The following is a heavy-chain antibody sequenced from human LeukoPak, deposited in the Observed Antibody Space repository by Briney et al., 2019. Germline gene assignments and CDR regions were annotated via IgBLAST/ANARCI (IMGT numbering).Heavy chain of an antibody. Sequence: GRSLRLSCAASGFTFSSYGMHWVRQAPGKGLEWVAVIWYDGSNKYYADSVKGRFTTSRDNSKNTLYLQMNSLRAEDTAVYYCARGPDYYDSSGYYGDYWGQGTLVTVSS. CDR3: ARGPDYYDSSGYYGDY. CDR2: IWYDGSNK. V-gene: IGHV3-33*01. CDR1: GFTFSSYG. D-gene: IGHD3-22*01. J-gene: IGHJ4*02.